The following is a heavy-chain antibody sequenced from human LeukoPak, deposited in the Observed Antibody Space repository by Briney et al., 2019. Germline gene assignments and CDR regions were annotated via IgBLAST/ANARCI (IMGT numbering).Heavy chain of an antibody. J-gene: IGHJ6*02. CDR2: INPSGGST. D-gene: IGHD3-22*01. CDR1: GYTFTSYY. CDR3: ASISSGYYLYYYYGMDV. Sequence: ASVKVSCTASGYTFTSYYMHWVRQAPGQGLEWMGIINPSGGSTSYAQKFQGRVTMTRDTSTSTAYMELSSLRSEDTAVYYCASISSGYYLYYYYGMDVWGQGTTVTVSS. V-gene: IGHV1-46*01.